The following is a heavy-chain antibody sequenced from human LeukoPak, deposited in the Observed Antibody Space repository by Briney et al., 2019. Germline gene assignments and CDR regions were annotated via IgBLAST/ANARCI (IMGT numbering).Heavy chain of an antibody. CDR3: VRGLPVTNFGVVIIY. J-gene: IGHJ4*02. V-gene: IGHV3-21*01. CDR1: GFTFSSYS. CDR2: ISSSNDYI. D-gene: IGHD3-3*01. Sequence: PGGSLRLSCAASGFTFSSYSMNWVRQAPGKGLEWVSSISSSNDYIYYADSVKGRFTISRDNAKNSLYLQMNSLRAEDTAVYYCVRGLPVTNFGVVIIYWGQGTLVTVSS.